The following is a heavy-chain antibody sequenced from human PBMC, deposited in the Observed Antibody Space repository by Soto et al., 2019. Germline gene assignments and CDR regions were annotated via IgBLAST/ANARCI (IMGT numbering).Heavy chain of an antibody. CDR1: GYTFTNYA. CDR3: ARSGSCTSTSCYGGFDI. Sequence: QVQLVQSGAEVKKPGASVKVSCKTSGYTFTNYAIHWVRQAPGRRLEWMGWINAGDGNTKYSQKFQGRVTITRDTYASTAYMALSSLRSEDAAVYYCARSGSCTSTSCYGGFDIWGQGTMVTGSS. J-gene: IGHJ3*02. D-gene: IGHD2-2*01. CDR2: INAGDGNT. V-gene: IGHV1-3*01.